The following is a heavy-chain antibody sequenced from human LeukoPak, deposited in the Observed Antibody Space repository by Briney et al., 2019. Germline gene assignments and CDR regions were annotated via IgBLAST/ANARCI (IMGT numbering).Heavy chain of an antibody. V-gene: IGHV1-24*01. CDR2: FDPEDGET. D-gene: IGHD1-26*01. Sequence: ASVKVSCKVSGYTLTELSMHSVRQAPGKGLEWMGGFDPEDGETIYAQKFQGRVTMTEDTSTDTAYMELSSLRSEDTAVYCCATGKWELAHMDVWGQGTTVTVSS. J-gene: IGHJ6*02. CDR1: GYTLTELS. CDR3: ATGKWELAHMDV.